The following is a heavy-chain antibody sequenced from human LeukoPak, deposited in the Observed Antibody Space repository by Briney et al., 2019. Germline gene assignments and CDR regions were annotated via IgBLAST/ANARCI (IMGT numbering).Heavy chain of an antibody. CDR3: TRDSSEYCDRSGYPNWFDP. D-gene: IGHD3-22*01. CDR2: IRSKAYGGTT. Sequence: PGRSLRLSCTASGFTFGDYAMSWVRQAPGKGLEWVGFIRSKAYGGTTEYAASVKGRFTISRDDSKSIAYLQMNSLKTEDTAVYYCTRDSSEYCDRSGYPNWFDPWGQGTLVTVSS. J-gene: IGHJ5*02. V-gene: IGHV3-49*04. CDR1: GFTFGDYA.